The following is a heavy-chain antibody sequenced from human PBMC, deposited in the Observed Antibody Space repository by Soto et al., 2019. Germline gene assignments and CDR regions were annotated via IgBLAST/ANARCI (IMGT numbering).Heavy chain of an antibody. CDR1: GFTFSSYG. V-gene: IGHV3-33*01. J-gene: IGHJ4*02. CDR3: ARDRAYFDY. CDR2: IWYDGSNK. Sequence: QVQLVESGGGVVQPGRSLRLSCAASGFTFSSYGMHGVRQAPGKGLEWVAVIWYDGSNKYYADSVKGRFTISRDNSKNTLYLQMNSLRAEDTAVYYCARDRAYFDYWGQGTLVTVSS.